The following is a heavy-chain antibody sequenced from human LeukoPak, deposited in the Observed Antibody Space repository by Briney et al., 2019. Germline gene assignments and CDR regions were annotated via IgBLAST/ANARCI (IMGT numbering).Heavy chain of an antibody. Sequence: PSETLSLTCAVYGGSFSGYYWSWIRQPPGKGLEWIGEINHSGSTNYNPSIKSRVTISVDTSKNQFSLKLSSVTAADTAVYYCARVQMAYSSGWNWFDPWGQGTLVTVSS. V-gene: IGHV4-34*01. CDR3: ARVQMAYSSGWNWFDP. D-gene: IGHD6-19*01. CDR1: GGSFSGYY. CDR2: INHSGST. J-gene: IGHJ5*02.